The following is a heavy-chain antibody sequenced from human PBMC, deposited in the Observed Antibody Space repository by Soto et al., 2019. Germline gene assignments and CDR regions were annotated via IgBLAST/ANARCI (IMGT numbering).Heavy chain of an antibody. Sequence: GGSLRLSCAASGFIVSSNYMNWVRQAPGKGLEWVSVINSGGSTYNADSVKGRFTISRDNSKNTLYLQMYSLRAEDTAVYYCARGSALYYYGMDVWGQGTTVTVSS. D-gene: IGHD3-3*02. J-gene: IGHJ6*02. CDR2: INSGGST. CDR3: ARGSALYYYGMDV. V-gene: IGHV3-66*01. CDR1: GFIVSSNY.